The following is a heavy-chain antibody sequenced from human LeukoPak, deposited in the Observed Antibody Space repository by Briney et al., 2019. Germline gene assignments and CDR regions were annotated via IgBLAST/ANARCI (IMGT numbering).Heavy chain of an antibody. CDR3: ARDGYSSGWGRAFDI. CDR2: IYYSGST. V-gene: IGHV4-59*01. CDR1: GGSISSYY. J-gene: IGHJ3*02. Sequence: SETLSLTCTVSGGSISSYYWSWIRQPPGKGLEWIGYIYYSGSTNYNPSLKSRVTIPVDTSKNQFSLKLSSVTAADTAVYYCARDGYSSGWGRAFDIWGQGTMVTVSS. D-gene: IGHD6-19*01.